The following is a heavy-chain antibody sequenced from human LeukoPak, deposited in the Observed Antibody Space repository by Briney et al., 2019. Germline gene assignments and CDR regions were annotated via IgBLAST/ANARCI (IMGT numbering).Heavy chain of an antibody. CDR2: ISAYNGNT. CDR1: GYTFTSYG. D-gene: IGHD4-17*01. CDR3: ARDTSVTTVSDYFDY. Sequence: ASVKVSCKASGYTFTSYGISWVRQAPGQGLEWMGWISAYNGNTNYAQKLQGRVTMTTDTSTSTAYMELRSLRSDDTAVYYCARDTSVTTVSDYFDYWGQGTLSPSPQ. V-gene: IGHV1-18*01. J-gene: IGHJ4*02.